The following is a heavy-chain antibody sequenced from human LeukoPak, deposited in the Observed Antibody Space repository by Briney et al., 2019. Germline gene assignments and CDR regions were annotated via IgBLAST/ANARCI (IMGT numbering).Heavy chain of an antibody. D-gene: IGHD4-17*01. V-gene: IGHV1-18*01. CDR2: ISAYNGNT. J-gene: IGHJ6*02. CDR3: ARDKATVTTSYYYYGMDV. Sequence: ASVKVSCKASGYTFTRYGISWVRQAPGQGLEWMGWISAYNGNTNYAQKLQGRVTMTTDTSTSTAYMELRSLRSDDTAVYYCARDKATVTTSYYYYGMDVWGQGTTVTVSS. CDR1: GYTFTRYG.